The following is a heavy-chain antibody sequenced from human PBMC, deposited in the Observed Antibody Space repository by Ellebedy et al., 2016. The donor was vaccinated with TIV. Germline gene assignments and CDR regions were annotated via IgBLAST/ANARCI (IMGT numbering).Heavy chain of an antibody. D-gene: IGHD5-18*01. Sequence: GESLKISXAASGFTFSSYWMSWVRQAPGKGLEWVANIKQDGSEKYYVDSVKGRFTISRDNAKNSLYLQMNSLRAEDTAVYYCARVDTAMVLYYYYYGMDVWGQGTTVTVSS. V-gene: IGHV3-7*03. CDR1: GFTFSSYW. CDR2: IKQDGSEK. J-gene: IGHJ6*02. CDR3: ARVDTAMVLYYYYYGMDV.